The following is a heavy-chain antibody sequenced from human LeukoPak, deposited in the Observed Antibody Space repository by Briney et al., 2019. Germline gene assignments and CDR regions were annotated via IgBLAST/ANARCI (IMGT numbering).Heavy chain of an antibody. V-gene: IGHV4-39*07. Sequence: SETLSLTCTVSGGSISSSSYYWGWIHQPPGKGLEWIGSIYYSGSTYYNPSLKSRVTISVDTSKNQFSLKLSSVTAADTAVYYCARVGIAAAGALDYWGQGTLVTVSS. CDR1: GGSISSSSYY. J-gene: IGHJ4*02. CDR3: ARVGIAAAGALDY. D-gene: IGHD6-13*01. CDR2: IYYSGST.